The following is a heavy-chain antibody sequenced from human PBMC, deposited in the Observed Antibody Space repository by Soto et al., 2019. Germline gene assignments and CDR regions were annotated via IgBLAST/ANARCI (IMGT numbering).Heavy chain of an antibody. J-gene: IGHJ4*02. V-gene: IGHV4-39*01. CDR1: GDSIGSSTYF. CDR3: ARHLGEGYFDY. Sequence: SETLSLTCIVSGDSIGSSTYFWGWVRQPPGKGLEWIASIYNSGSTYYNPSLKSRVTISVDTSKNHFSLKLSSVTAADTAVYYCARHLGEGYFDYWGQGTLVTVSS. CDR2: IYNSGST.